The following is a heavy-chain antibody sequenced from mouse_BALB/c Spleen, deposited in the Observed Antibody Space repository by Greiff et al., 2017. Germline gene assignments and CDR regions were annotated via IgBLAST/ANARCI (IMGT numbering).Heavy chain of an antibody. CDR2: IFPGDGST. V-gene: IGHV1S56*01. CDR1: GYTFTSYD. J-gene: IGHJ2*01. CDR3: ARSAVAMDY. D-gene: IGHD1-1*01. Sequence: QVQVQQSGADLVKPGASVKLSCKASGYTFTSYDIHWVRQRPEQGLEWIGWIFPGDGSTKYNAKFKGKAKLTTDTSSSTAYMQLSRLTSEDSAVYFCARSAVAMDYWGQGTTLTVSS.